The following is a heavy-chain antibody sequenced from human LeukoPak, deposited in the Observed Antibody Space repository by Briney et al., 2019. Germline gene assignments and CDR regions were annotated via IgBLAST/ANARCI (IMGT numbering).Heavy chain of an antibody. J-gene: IGHJ5*02. CDR3: AREELTGFGWFDP. V-gene: IGHV4-61*02. CDR2: IYTSGST. Sequence: PSQTLSLTCTVSGSSISSGSYYWSWIRQPAGKGLEWIGRIYTSGSTNYNPSLKSRVTISVDTSKNQFSLKLSSVTAADTAVYYCAREELTGFGWFDPWGQGTLVTVSS. CDR1: GSSISSGSYY. D-gene: IGHD3-16*01.